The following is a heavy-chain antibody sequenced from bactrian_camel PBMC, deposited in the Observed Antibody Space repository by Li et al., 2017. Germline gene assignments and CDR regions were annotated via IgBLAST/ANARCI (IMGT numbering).Heavy chain of an antibody. CDR1: GYTYSTAC. D-gene: IGHD6*01. V-gene: IGHV3S1*01. CDR3: AIGGATPCTVRGGSDPYDY. Sequence: HVQLVESGGGAVQGGGSLRLSCRVSGYTYSTACMGWFRRAPGKEREGVAVIYTYDEKTFYADSVKGRFTIPRDGAMMTLYPQMNDLKPEDTAMYYCAIGGATPCTVRGGSDPYDYWGQGTQVTVS. J-gene: IGHJ4*01. CDR2: IYTYDEKT.